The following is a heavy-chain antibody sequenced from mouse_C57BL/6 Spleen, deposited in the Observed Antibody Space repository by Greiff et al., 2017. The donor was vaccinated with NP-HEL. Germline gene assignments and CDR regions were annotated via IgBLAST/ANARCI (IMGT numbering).Heavy chain of an antibody. D-gene: IGHD2-5*01. CDR2: IYPRDGST. J-gene: IGHJ1*03. Sequence: VQLQQSGPELVKPGASVKLSCKASGYTFTSYDINWVKQRPGQGLEWIGWIYPRDGSTKYNEKFKGKATVTVDTSSSTAYMELHSLTSEDSAVYFCARDYSTSLGYFDVWGTGTTVTVSS. V-gene: IGHV1-85*01. CDR1: GYTFTSYD. CDR3: ARDYSTSLGYFDV.